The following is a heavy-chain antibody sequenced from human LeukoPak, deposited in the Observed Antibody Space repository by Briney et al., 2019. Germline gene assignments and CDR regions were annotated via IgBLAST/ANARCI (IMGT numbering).Heavy chain of an antibody. CDR1: RVRIRCSY. CDR3: ARALNWKEYYFDF. V-gene: IGHV3-66*01. CDR2: IYSGGST. Sequence: PGGSLRLSAEARRVRIRCSYMCWARQAPGKGLEWVSVIYSGGSTYYAGSVKGRFIISRDNSKNTLYLHMNSLRAEDTAVYYCARALNWKEYYFDFWGQGALVTVSS. D-gene: IGHD1-20*01. J-gene: IGHJ4*02.